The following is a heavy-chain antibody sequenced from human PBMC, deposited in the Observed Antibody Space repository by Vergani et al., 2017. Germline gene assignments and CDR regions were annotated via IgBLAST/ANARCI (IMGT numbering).Heavy chain of an antibody. D-gene: IGHD2-21*01. CDR3: AREGGSLLSHKYYAMDV. CDR2: INTDDGKT. J-gene: IGHJ6*01. CDR1: GYDFTSYA. Sequence: QVQLVQSGAEVKKPGASVKVSCKASGYDFTSYAINWVRQAPGQGLEWMGWINTDDGKTDFAQKIQGRVTLTIDTSTSTAYMELRSLISDDTAIYYCAREGGSLLSHKYYAMDVWGQGTTVSVSS. V-gene: IGHV1-18*04.